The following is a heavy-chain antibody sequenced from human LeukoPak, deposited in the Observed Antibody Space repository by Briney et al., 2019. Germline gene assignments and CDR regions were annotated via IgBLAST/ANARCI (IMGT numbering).Heavy chain of an antibody. CDR1: GFTFSSYV. J-gene: IGHJ4*02. CDR3: AGFSSSWSH. V-gene: IGHV3-30-3*01. D-gene: IGHD6-13*01. CDR2: ISYDGSNK. Sequence: GGSLRLSCAASGFTFSSYVMHWVRQAPGKGLEWVAVISYDGSNKYYADSVKGRFTISRDNSKNTLYLQMNSLRAEDTAVYYCAGFSSSWSHWGQGTLVTVSS.